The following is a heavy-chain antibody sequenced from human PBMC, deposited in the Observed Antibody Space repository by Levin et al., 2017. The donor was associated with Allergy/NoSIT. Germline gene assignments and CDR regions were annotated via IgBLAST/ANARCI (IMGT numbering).Heavy chain of an antibody. J-gene: IGHJ4*02. D-gene: IGHD6-19*01. CDR1: GFTFDDYG. Sequence: GGSLRLSCAASGFTFDDYGMNWVRQAPGKGLEWVSGINWKGGRTGYADSVKGRFTISRDNSKNSLYLQMNSLRAEDTALYYCARDNGTAVGGGLDDWGQGTLVTVSS. V-gene: IGHV3-20*04. CDR3: ARDNGTAVGGGLDD. CDR2: INWKGGRT.